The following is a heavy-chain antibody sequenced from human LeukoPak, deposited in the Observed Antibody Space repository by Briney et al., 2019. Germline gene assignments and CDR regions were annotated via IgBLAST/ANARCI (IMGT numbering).Heavy chain of an antibody. J-gene: IGHJ6*03. CDR2: INPDSGGT. CDR3: ERDPYSGNYGNYYYYYMDV. V-gene: IGHV1-2*02. Sequence: ASVKVSCKASGYTFTGYHMHWVRQAPGQGLEWMGWINPDSGGTDYAQKFQGRVTMTRNTSISTAYMELGSLGPEDTAVYYCERDPYSGNYGNYYYYYMDVWGKGTTVTISS. CDR1: GYTFTGYH. D-gene: IGHD1-26*01.